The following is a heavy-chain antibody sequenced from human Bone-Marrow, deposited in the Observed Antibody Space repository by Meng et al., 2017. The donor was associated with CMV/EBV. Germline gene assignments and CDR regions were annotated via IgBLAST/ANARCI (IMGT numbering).Heavy chain of an antibody. CDR1: YTVTRYY. Sequence: YTVTRYYMHWVPQAPGQGLEWMGWINPNSGGTNYAQKFQGRVTMTRDTSISTAYMELSRLRSDDTAVYYCARDLKRGYSYGLVYWGQGTLVTVSS. J-gene: IGHJ4*02. V-gene: IGHV1-2*02. D-gene: IGHD5-18*01. CDR3: ARDLKRGYSYGLVY. CDR2: INPNSGGT.